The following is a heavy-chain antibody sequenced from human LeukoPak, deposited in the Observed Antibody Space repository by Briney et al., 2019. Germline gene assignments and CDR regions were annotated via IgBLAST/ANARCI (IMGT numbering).Heavy chain of an antibody. CDR3: AREGRTILEWLLYYSDY. J-gene: IGHJ4*02. D-gene: IGHD3-3*01. CDR1: GFTFSSYA. Sequence: GGSLRLSCAASGFTFSSYAMHWVRQAPGKGLEWGAVISYDGSNKYYADSVKGRFTISRDNSKNTLYLQMNSLRAEDTAVYYCAREGRTILEWLLYYSDYWGQGTLVTVSS. V-gene: IGHV3-30*04. CDR2: ISYDGSNK.